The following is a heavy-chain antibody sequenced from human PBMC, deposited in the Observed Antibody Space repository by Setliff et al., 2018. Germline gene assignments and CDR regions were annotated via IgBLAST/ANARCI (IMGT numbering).Heavy chain of an antibody. J-gene: IGHJ4*02. CDR2: IYYSGST. Sequence: SETLSLTCTVSGGSISSGGYYWSWIRQHPGKGLEWIGYIYYSGSTYYNPSLKSRVTVSVDTSKNQFSLRLNSATAADTAVYYCARLRGAFDYWGQGTLVTVSS. CDR1: GGSISSGGYY. V-gene: IGHV4-31*03. CDR3: ARLRGAFDY. D-gene: IGHD3-16*01.